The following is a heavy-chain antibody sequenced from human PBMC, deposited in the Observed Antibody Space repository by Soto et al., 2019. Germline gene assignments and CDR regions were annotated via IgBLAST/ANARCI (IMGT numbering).Heavy chain of an antibody. CDR2: IYYSGST. CDR3: ARDIVATTNYYYYGMDV. J-gene: IGHJ6*02. Sequence: QVQLQESGPGLVKPSQTLSLTCTVSGGSISSGGYYWSWIRQHPGKGLEWIGYIYYSGSTYYNPSLKSRVTIAVATSKNQFSLKLSPVTAADTAVYYCARDIVATTNYYYYGMDVWGQGTTVTVSS. D-gene: IGHD5-12*01. V-gene: IGHV4-31*03. CDR1: GGSISSGGYY.